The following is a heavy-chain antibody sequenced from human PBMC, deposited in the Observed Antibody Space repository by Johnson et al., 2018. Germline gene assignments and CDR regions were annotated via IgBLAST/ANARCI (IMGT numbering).Heavy chain of an antibody. CDR2: ISYDGSNK. Sequence: QVQLVESGGGVVQPGGSLRLSCAASGFTFSSYGMHWVRQAPGKGLKWVAVISYDGSNKYYADSVKGRFTISRDNSKNTLYLQMNSLRAEDTAVYYCAKDMMYYDFWSGQEYYYYYGMDVGGQGTTVTVSS. J-gene: IGHJ6*02. D-gene: IGHD3-3*01. V-gene: IGHV3-30*18. CDR1: GFTFSSYG. CDR3: AKDMMYYDFWSGQEYYYYYGMDV.